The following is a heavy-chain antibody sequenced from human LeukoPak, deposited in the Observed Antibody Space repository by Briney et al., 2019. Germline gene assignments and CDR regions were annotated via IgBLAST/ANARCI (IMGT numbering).Heavy chain of an antibody. J-gene: IGHJ4*02. CDR3: ARVGGAPSGSYYNERVSYFDY. Sequence: ASVKVSCKASGYTFTSHAMHWVRQAPGQGLEWMGWISAYNGNTNYAQKLQGRVTMTTDTSTSTAYMELRSLRSDDTAVYYCARVGGAPSGSYYNERVSYFDYWGQGTLVTVSS. D-gene: IGHD3-10*01. CDR2: ISAYNGNT. CDR1: GYTFTSHA. V-gene: IGHV1-18*01.